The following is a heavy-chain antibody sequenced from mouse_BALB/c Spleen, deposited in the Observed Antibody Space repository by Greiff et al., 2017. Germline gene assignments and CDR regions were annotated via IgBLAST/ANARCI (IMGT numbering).Heavy chain of an antibody. CDR2: INPYNDGT. J-gene: IGHJ4*01. D-gene: IGHD1-1*02. CDR3: ARGGNPYYYAMDY. V-gene: IGHV1-14*01. CDR1: GYTFTSYV. Sequence: EVQLQQSGPELVKPGASVKMSCKASGYTFTSYVMHWVKQKPGQGLEWIGYINPYNDGTKYNEKFKGKATLTSDKSSSTAYMELSSLTSEDSAVYYCARGGNPYYYAMDYWGQGTSVTVSS.